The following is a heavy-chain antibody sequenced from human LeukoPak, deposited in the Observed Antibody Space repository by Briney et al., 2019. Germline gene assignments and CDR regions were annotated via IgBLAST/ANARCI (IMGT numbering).Heavy chain of an antibody. Sequence: GGSLRLSCAASGFTFSSYWMHWVRQAPGKGLVWVSRINSDGSSTSYADSVKGRFTISRDNAKNTLYLQMNSLRAEDTAVYYCARAYTYYYDSSGYGHFDYWGQGTLVTVSS. V-gene: IGHV3-74*01. CDR1: GFTFSSYW. J-gene: IGHJ4*02. CDR3: ARAYTYYYDSSGYGHFDY. CDR2: INSDGSST. D-gene: IGHD3-22*01.